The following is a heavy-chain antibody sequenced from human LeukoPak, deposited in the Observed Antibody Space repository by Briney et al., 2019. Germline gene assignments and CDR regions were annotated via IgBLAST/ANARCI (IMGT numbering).Heavy chain of an antibody. V-gene: IGHV3-20*04. CDR1: GFTFDDYG. CDR3: ARGGPPGYYYDYYMDV. CDR2: INWNGGST. J-gene: IGHJ6*03. Sequence: PGGSLRLSCAASGFTFDDYGMSWVRQAPGKGLEWVSGINWNGGSTGYADSVKGRFTISRDNAKNSLYLQMNSLRAEDTAVYFCARGGPPGYYYDYYMDVWGKGTTVTISS.